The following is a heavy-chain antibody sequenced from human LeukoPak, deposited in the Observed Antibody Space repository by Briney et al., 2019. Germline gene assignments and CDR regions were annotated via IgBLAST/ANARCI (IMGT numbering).Heavy chain of an antibody. V-gene: IGHV4-34*01. Sequence: SETLSLICAVYGGSFSGYYWSWIRQPPGKGLEWIGEINHSGSTNYNPSLKSRVTISVDTSKNQFSLKLSSVTAADTAVYYCARGSWYDVGYFDYWGQGTLVTVSS. CDR1: GGSFSGYY. J-gene: IGHJ4*02. CDR2: INHSGST. D-gene: IGHD1-1*01. CDR3: ARGSWYDVGYFDY.